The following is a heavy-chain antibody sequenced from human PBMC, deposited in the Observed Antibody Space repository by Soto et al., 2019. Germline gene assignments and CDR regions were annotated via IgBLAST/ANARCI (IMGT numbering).Heavy chain of an antibody. CDR3: ARTVGATYVFDY. Sequence: PSETLSLTXTVSGGSISSGGYYWSWIRQHPGKGLEWIGYIYYSGSTYYNPSLKSRVTISVDTSKNQFSLKLSSVTAADTAVYYCARTVGATYVFDYWGQGTLVTVSS. V-gene: IGHV4-31*03. D-gene: IGHD1-26*01. CDR1: GGSISSGGYY. J-gene: IGHJ4*02. CDR2: IYYSGST.